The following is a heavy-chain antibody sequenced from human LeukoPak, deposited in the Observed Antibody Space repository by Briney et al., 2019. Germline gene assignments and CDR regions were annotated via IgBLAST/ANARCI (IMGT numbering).Heavy chain of an antibody. CDR1: GGSISSGSYY. J-gene: IGHJ4*02. CDR3: AREADGSTGAIDY. D-gene: IGHD7-27*01. V-gene: IGHV4-61*02. Sequence: SETLSLTCTVSGGSISSGSYYWSWIRQPAGKGLEWIGRIYTSGSTNYNPSLKSRVTISVDTSKNQFSLKLSSVTAADTAVYYCAREADGSTGAIDYWGQGTLVTVSS. CDR2: IYTSGST.